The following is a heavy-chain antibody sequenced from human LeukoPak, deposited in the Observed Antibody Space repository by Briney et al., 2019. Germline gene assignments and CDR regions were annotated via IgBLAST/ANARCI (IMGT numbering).Heavy chain of an antibody. V-gene: IGHV3-48*03. CDR3: AKDIRGSTSWYGLDY. J-gene: IGHJ4*02. Sequence: GGPLRFSCAASGFTFSSYEMNWVRKAPGKGLEGVSSISSSGSTIYYADSVKGRFTISRDSSKNTLFLQMNSLRAEDTALYYCAKDIRGSTSWYGLDYWGQGTLVTVSS. CDR2: ISSSGSTI. D-gene: IGHD6-13*01. CDR1: GFTFSSYE.